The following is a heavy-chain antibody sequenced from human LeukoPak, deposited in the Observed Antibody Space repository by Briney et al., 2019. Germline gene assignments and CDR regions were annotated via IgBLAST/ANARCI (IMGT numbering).Heavy chain of an antibody. Sequence: ASVKVSCKASGYTFTSYDINWVRQATGQGLEWMGWMNPNSGNTGYAQKFQGRVTMTRNTSISTAYIELSSLRSEDTAVYYCARAGQGYDFWSGYYQYNWFDPWGQGTLVTVSS. J-gene: IGHJ5*02. CDR2: MNPNSGNT. D-gene: IGHD3-3*01. V-gene: IGHV1-8*01. CDR1: GYTFTSYD. CDR3: ARAGQGYDFWSGYYQYNWFDP.